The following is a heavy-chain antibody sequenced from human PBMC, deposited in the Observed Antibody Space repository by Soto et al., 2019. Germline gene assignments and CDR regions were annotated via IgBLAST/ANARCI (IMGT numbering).Heavy chain of an antibody. CDR1: VGSISSSSYY. D-gene: IGHD3-3*01. CDR2: IYYSGST. J-gene: IGHJ4*02. CDR3: ARGYDFWSGYYQYYFDY. V-gene: IGHV4-39*07. Sequence: TLSLTFTVSVGSISSSSYYWGWIRQPPGKGLEWIGSIYYSGSTYYNPSLKSRVTISVDTSKNQFSLKLSSVTAADTAVYYCARGYDFWSGYYQYYFDYWGQGTLVTVSS.